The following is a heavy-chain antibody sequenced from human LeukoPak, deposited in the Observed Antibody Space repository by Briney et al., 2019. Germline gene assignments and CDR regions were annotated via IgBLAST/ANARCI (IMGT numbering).Heavy chain of an antibody. J-gene: IGHJ2*01. CDR3: ARLIGSYSYFDF. CDR2: IFYSGST. V-gene: IGHV4-59*12. D-gene: IGHD1-26*01. Sequence: PSETLSLTCTVSGGSISPYYWGWIRQPPGKGLEWIGYIFYSGSTNYNPSLKSRVTVSVDTSKNQFSLKLTSVTAADTAVYFCARLIGSYSYFDFWGRGTLVTVSS. CDR1: GGSISPYY.